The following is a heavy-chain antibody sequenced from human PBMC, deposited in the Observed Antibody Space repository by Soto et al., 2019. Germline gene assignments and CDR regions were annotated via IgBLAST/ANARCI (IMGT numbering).Heavy chain of an antibody. CDR2: IIPIFGTA. D-gene: IGHD4-17*01. V-gene: IGHV1-69*13. CDR1: GGTFNSYA. CDR3: ARGVIKMTTVTGFDY. J-gene: IGHJ4*02. Sequence: ASVKVSCKASGGTFNSYAISWVRQAPGQGLEWMGGIIPIFGTANYAQKFQGRVTITADESTSTAYMELSSLRSEDTAVYYCARGVIKMTTVTGFDYWGQGTLVTVSS.